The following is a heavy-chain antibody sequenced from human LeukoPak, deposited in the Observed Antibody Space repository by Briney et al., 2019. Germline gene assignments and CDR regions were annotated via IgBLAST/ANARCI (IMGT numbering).Heavy chain of an antibody. D-gene: IGHD4-17*01. J-gene: IGHJ4*02. CDR2: ISSSSYI. V-gene: IGHV3-21*01. CDR1: GFTFSSYS. Sequence: GGSLRLSCAASGFTFSSYSMIWVRPAPGKGLERVSSISSSSYIYYADSVKGRFTISRDNAKNSLYLQMNSLRAEDTAVYYCARFGTTVTTVDYWGQGTLVTVSS. CDR3: ARFGTTVTTVDY.